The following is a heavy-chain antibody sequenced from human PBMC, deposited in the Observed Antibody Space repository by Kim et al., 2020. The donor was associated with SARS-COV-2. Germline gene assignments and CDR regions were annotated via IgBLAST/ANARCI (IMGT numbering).Heavy chain of an antibody. D-gene: IGHD5-18*01. CDR1: GLTVTSNH. Sequence: GGSLRLSCAASGLTVTSNHMTWVRQAPGKGLEWVSIIYTDESTQYADSVKGRFTVSRDNSKNTLSLQMNSLRGEDTAVYYCARDPQDGYGHFDQWGQGT. CDR3: ARDPQDGYGHFDQ. J-gene: IGHJ4*02. CDR2: IYTDEST. V-gene: IGHV3-53*01.